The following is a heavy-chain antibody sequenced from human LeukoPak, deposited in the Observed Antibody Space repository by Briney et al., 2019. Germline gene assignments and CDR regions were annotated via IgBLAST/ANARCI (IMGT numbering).Heavy chain of an antibody. V-gene: IGHV3-11*01. CDR1: GFTFSDYY. CDR2: ISSSGSTI. Sequence: GGSLRLSCAASGFTFSDYYMSWIRQAPGKGLEWVSYISSSGSTIYYADSVKGRFTISRDNAKNSLYLQMNSLRAEDTAVYYCARDVTPNYGGNLETSFDYWGQGTLVTVSS. CDR3: ARDVTPNYGGNLETSFDY. D-gene: IGHD4-23*01. J-gene: IGHJ4*02.